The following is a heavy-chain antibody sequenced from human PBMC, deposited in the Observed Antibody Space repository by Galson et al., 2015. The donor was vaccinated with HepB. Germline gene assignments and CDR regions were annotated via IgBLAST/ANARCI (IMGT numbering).Heavy chain of an antibody. J-gene: IGHJ3*01. CDR1: GGSINRNNHY. CDR3: ARTLLEWLLPDAFDV. CDR2: IYFSGSA. D-gene: IGHD3-3*01. Sequence: ETLSLTCTVSGGSINRNNHYWGWIRQAPGKGLEWIGGIYFSGSAYSNPSLKGRVTISVDTSKNQVSLKLTSVTAADTARYFCARTLLEWLLPDAFDVWGQGSTVTVSP. V-gene: IGHV4-39*01.